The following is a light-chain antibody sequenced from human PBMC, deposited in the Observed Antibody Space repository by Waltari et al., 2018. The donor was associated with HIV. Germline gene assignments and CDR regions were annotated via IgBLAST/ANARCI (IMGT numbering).Light chain of an antibody. V-gene: IGKV1-13*02. Sequence: AIQLTQSPSSLSASVGDRVPITCRTSQGITNAIAWYQQRPGKPPKLIIYEASNLDSGVPSRFSGSGSGTDFTLTISSLQPEDFATYYCQQFQTFPLTFGGGTNIEIK. J-gene: IGKJ4*01. CDR3: QQFQTFPLT. CDR2: EAS. CDR1: QGITNA.